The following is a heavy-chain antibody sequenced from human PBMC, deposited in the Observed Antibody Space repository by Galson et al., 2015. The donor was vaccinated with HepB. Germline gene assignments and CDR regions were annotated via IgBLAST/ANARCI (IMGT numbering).Heavy chain of an antibody. V-gene: IGHV3-23*01. CDR3: AKGTTRRAIFGVVIRMKIAEDYYGMDV. CDR1: GFTFSSYA. D-gene: IGHD3-3*01. Sequence: SLRLSCAASGFTFSSYAMSWVRQAPGKGLEWVSAISGSGGSTYYADSVKGRFTISRDNSKNTLYLQMNSLRAEDTAVYYCAKGTTRRAIFGVVIRMKIAEDYYGMDVWGQGTTVTVSS. CDR2: ISGSGGST. J-gene: IGHJ6*02.